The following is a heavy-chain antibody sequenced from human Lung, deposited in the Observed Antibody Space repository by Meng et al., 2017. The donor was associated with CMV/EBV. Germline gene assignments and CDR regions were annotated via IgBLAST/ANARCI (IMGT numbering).Heavy chain of an antibody. CDR3: ARIVTGITMIVVALDY. CDR1: GFTFSSYA. V-gene: IGHV3-30-3*01. CDR2: ISYDGSNK. D-gene: IGHD3-22*01. J-gene: IGHJ4*02. Sequence: GGSXRLXCAASGFTFSSYAMHWVRQTPGKGLEWVAVISYDGSNKYYADSVKGRFTISRDNSKNTLYLQMNSLRAEETAVYYCARIVTGITMIVVALDYWGQGXLVTVSS.